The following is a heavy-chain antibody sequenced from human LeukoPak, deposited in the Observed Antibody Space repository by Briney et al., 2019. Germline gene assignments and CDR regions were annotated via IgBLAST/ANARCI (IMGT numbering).Heavy chain of an antibody. CDR2: IYSGGST. D-gene: IGHD2-2*01. J-gene: IGHJ4*02. CDR1: GFTVSSNY. CDR3: ARVVGYCSSTGCYLYFDY. Sequence: GGSLRLSCAASGFTVSSNYMSWVRQAPGKGLEWVSVIYSGGSTYYADSVKGRFTISRDNSKNTLYLQMNSLRAEDTAVYYCARVVGYCSSTGCYLYFDYWGQGTLVTVSS. V-gene: IGHV3-53*01.